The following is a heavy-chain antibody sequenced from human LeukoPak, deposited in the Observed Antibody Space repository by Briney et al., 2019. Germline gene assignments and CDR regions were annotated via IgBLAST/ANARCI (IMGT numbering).Heavy chain of an antibody. CDR1: GYTFTGYY. CDR3: ARDRVYSGSYYYYYYYMDV. D-gene: IGHD1-26*01. Sequence: ASVKVSCKASGYTFTGYYMHWVRQAPGQGFEWMGWINPNSGGTNYAQKFQGRVTMTRDTSISTAYMELSRLRSDDTAVYYCARDRVYSGSYYYYYYYMDVWGKGTTVTVSS. CDR2: INPNSGGT. V-gene: IGHV1-2*02. J-gene: IGHJ6*03.